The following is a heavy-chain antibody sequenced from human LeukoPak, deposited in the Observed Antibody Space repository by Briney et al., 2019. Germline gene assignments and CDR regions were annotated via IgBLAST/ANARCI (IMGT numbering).Heavy chain of an antibody. CDR3: ARSPEAAKNFDY. Sequence: SVKVSCKASGGTFSSYAISWVRQAPGQGLEWMGRIIPILGIANYAQKFQGRVTITADKSTSTAYMGLSSLRSEDTAVYYCARSPEAAKNFDYWGQGTLVTVSS. J-gene: IGHJ4*02. CDR1: GGTFSSYA. V-gene: IGHV1-69*04. CDR2: IIPILGIA.